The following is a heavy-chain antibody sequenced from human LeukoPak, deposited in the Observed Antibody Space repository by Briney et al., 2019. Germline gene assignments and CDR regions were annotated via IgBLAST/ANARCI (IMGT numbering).Heavy chain of an antibody. CDR2: MFSGGTT. D-gene: IGHD6-19*01. CDR1: GFSVSSNF. V-gene: IGHV3-53*01. Sequence: PGGSLRLSCAVSGFSVSSNFMSWVRQAPGKGLQSVSIMFSGGTTDYADSVRGRFSISRDSSQNTVSLQMKSLRVEDTAVYYCARGAGSGWPLDKWGQGTLVTVSS. CDR3: ARGAGSGWPLDK. J-gene: IGHJ4*02.